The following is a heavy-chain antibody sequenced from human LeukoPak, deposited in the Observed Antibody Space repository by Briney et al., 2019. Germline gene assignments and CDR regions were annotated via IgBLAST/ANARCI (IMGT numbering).Heavy chain of an antibody. V-gene: IGHV3-48*03. CDR2: ISSSGSTI. CDR3: ARVSSSWYVNYYYYMDV. D-gene: IGHD6-13*01. CDR1: GFTFSSYE. J-gene: IGHJ6*03. Sequence: GGSLRLSCAASGFTFSSYEVNWVRQAPGKGLEWVSYISSSGSTIYYADSVKGRFTISRDNAKNSLYLQMNSLRAEDTAVYYCARVSSSWYVNYYYYMDVWGKGTTVTVSS.